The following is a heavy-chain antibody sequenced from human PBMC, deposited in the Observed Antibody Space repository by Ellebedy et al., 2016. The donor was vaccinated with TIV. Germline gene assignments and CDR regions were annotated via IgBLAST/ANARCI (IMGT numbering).Heavy chain of an antibody. J-gene: IGHJ6*02. Sequence: GESLKISCAASGFTFSSYAMSWVRQAPGKGLEWVSSISSTGSYTYYADSVKGRFTISRDNAKNSLYLQMSSLRAEDTGVYYCARDQGEWLRHNGMDVWGQGTTVTVSS. V-gene: IGHV3-21*03. CDR3: ARDQGEWLRHNGMDV. CDR2: ISSTGSYT. CDR1: GFTFSSYA. D-gene: IGHD3-10*01.